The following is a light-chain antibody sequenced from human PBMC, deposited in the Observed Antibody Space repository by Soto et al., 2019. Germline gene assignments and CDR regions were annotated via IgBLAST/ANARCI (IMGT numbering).Light chain of an antibody. CDR1: QSIGDW. Sequence: DIQMTQSPSTLSASVGDRVTITCRASQSIGDWLAWYQQKPGKALKVLIYDASSLQSGVPSRFSGSGSGTEFTLTIGSLQPDDFATYYCLQYNAFSQTFGQGTKVDI. J-gene: IGKJ1*01. CDR3: LQYNAFSQT. V-gene: IGKV1-5*01. CDR2: DAS.